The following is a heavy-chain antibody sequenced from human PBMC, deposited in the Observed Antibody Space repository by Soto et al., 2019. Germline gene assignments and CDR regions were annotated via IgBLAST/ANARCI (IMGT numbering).Heavy chain of an antibody. CDR1: GFPFRGYA. D-gene: IGHD3-3*01. CDR2: ISYVENKT. V-gene: IGHV3-30-3*01. Sequence: QVQLVESGGGVVQPGKSLRLSCAASGFPFRGYALHWVRQAPGKGLEWVAVISYVENKTYYADSVKGRFTISRDNAQNTVFLQMNSLRVEDTAVCYCARGFDFWSGFLDHWGQGALVLVSS. CDR3: ARGFDFWSGFLDH. J-gene: IGHJ4*02.